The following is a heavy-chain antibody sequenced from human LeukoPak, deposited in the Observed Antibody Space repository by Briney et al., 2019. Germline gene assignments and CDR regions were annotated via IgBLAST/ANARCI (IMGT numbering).Heavy chain of an antibody. CDR2: INPNSGGT. CDR1: GYTFTCYY. CDR3: ARATGGGNYNNRAFDI. D-gene: IGHD4-11*01. Sequence: ASVKVSCKASGYTFTCYYMHWVRQAPGHGLEWMGWINPNSGGTNYAQKFQGRVTMTSDTSIGTAYMELSSLRSDDTAVYYCARATGGGNYNNRAFDIWGQGTMVTVSS. J-gene: IGHJ3*02. V-gene: IGHV1-2*02.